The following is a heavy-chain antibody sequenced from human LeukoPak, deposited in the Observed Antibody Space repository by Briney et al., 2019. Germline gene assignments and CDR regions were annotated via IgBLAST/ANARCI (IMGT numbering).Heavy chain of an antibody. J-gene: IGHJ5*02. Sequence: SQTLSLTCAISGDSVSNKNTAWSWIRQSPSRGLEWLGRTYYRSKWYNDYAVSVKSRIIINPDTSKNQFSLQLNSVAPEDAAVYYCAREPRTYDILTGYTPDWFDPWGQGTLVTVSS. CDR1: GDSVSNKNTA. CDR2: TYYRSKWYN. CDR3: AREPRTYDILTGYTPDWFDP. D-gene: IGHD3-9*01. V-gene: IGHV6-1*01.